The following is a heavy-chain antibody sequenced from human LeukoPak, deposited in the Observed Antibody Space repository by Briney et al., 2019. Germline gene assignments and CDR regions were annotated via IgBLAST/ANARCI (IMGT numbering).Heavy chain of an antibody. J-gene: IGHJ4*02. Sequence: SETLSLTCTVSGGSLGAYYWNWIRQTPGTGLEWIGYVYHSGRTYYNPSLKGRLTMSVYTSMNQFSLWLNSVTAADTAVYYCARANYYYESIGYLYYFDSWGQGTLVTVSS. CDR2: VYHSGRT. CDR1: GGSLGAYY. V-gene: IGHV4-59*01. D-gene: IGHD3-22*01. CDR3: ARANYYYESIGYLYYFDS.